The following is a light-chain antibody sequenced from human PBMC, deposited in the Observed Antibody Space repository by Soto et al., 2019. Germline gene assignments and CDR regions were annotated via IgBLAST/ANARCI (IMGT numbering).Light chain of an antibody. V-gene: IGKV2-24*01. Sequence: DIVLTQTPLSLVVTLGQPASISCKSSQSLAFRDGNIYLNWLQQRPGQPPRLLIYKTSNRFSGVPDRFSSSGARTEFTLEISKVEAEDVGVYYCSEAALLPHAFGQGTKVEIK. CDR1: QSLAFRDGNIY. J-gene: IGKJ1*01. CDR3: SEAALLPHA. CDR2: KTS.